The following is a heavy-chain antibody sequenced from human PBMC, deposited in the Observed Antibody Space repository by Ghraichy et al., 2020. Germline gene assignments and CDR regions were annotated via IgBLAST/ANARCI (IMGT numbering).Heavy chain of an antibody. CDR3: AKVLLNYYDSSGYSSGWFDP. D-gene: IGHD3-22*01. CDR1: GFTFSSYA. Sequence: GGSLRLSCAASGFTFSSYAMSWVRQAPGKGLEWVSAISGSGGSTYYADSVKGRFTISRDNSKNTLYLQMNSLRAEDTAVYYCAKVLLNYYDSSGYSSGWFDPWGQGTLVTVSS. V-gene: IGHV3-23*01. CDR2: ISGSGGST. J-gene: IGHJ5*02.